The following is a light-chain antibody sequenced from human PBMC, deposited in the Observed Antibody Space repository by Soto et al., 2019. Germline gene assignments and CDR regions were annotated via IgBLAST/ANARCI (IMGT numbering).Light chain of an antibody. Sequence: DIHMTQSPSSLSASVGDRVTITCRASQSIDNYLNWYQQKPGKAPKLLIYVASSLQSGVPLRFSGSGSGTDFTLTISSLQREDFAVYYCQQYNNWPPWTFGQGTKVEIK. CDR3: QQYNNWPPWT. CDR1: QSIDNY. V-gene: IGKV1-39*01. J-gene: IGKJ1*01. CDR2: VAS.